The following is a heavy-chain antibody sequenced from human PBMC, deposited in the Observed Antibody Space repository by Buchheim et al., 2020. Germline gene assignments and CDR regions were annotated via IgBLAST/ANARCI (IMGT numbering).Heavy chain of an antibody. D-gene: IGHD6-13*01. Sequence: QVQLQQWGAGLLKPSETLSLTCAVYGGSFSGYYWSWIRQPPGKGLEWIGEINHSGSTNYNPSLKSRVTISVDTSKIQFSLKLSSVTAADTAVYYCARSFTAGTSFDYWGQGTL. V-gene: IGHV4-34*01. CDR3: ARSFTAGTSFDY. CDR1: GGSFSGYY. CDR2: INHSGST. J-gene: IGHJ4*02.